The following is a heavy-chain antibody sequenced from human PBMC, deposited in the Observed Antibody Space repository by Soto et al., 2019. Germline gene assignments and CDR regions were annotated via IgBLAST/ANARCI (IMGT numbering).Heavy chain of an antibody. J-gene: IGHJ4*02. CDR3: ARDGDYFGSGSPPLLSK. CDR1: GGSITSDNYC. CDR2: IYYSGST. V-gene: IGHV4-31*03. Sequence: QVQLQESGPGLVMPSQTLSLTCTVSGGSITSDNYCWTWIRQHPVKGLEWMGHIYYSGSTTYNPSLKSRAPISIDTSKNQFSLKLTSVTAADTSVYYCARDGDYFGSGSPPLLSKWGQGTLVTVSS. D-gene: IGHD3-10*01.